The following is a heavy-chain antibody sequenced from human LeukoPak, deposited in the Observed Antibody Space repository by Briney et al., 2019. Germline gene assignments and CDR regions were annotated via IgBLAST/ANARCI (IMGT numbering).Heavy chain of an antibody. CDR3: ARDGNFDY. Sequence: ASVTVSCKASGYTLTDYYTHWVRQAPGQGLEWMGWINPNSGDTNCAQKFQGRVTMTRDTSISTAYMELSRLRSDDTAVYYCARDGNFDYWGQGTLVTVSS. CDR2: INPNSGDT. CDR1: GYTLTDYY. J-gene: IGHJ4*02. V-gene: IGHV1-2*02.